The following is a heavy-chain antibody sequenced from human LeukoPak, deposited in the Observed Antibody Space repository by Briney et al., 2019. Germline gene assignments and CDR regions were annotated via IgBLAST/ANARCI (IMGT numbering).Heavy chain of an antibody. CDR2: INPNSGGT. D-gene: IGHD2-2*01. V-gene: IGHV1-2*02. J-gene: IGHJ4*02. CDR1: GYTFIGYY. Sequence: ASVKVFCKASGYTFIGYYIHWVRQAPGQGLEWMGWINPNSGGTNYAQNFQGRVTMTRDTSINTAYMELSTLTSDDTAVYYCARGRDLDCSSTSCSMFDYWGQGTLDTVSS. CDR3: ARGRDLDCSSTSCSMFDY.